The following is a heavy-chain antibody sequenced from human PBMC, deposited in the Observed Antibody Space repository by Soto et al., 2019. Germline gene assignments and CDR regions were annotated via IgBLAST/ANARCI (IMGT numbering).Heavy chain of an antibody. V-gene: IGHV1-58*02. CDR1: GYTFTSYA. CDR3: ARGRQPGV. CDR2: IVVGSGNT. J-gene: IGHJ6*04. Sequence: SVKVSCKASGYTFTSYAMHWVRQAPGQRLEWIGWIVVGSGNTNYAQKFQERVTITRDMSISTAYMELSSLRSEDTAVYYCARGRQPGVWGKGTTVTVSS.